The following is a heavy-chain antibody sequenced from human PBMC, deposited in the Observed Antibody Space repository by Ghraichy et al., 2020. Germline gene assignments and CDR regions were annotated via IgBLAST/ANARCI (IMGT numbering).Heavy chain of an antibody. J-gene: IGHJ3*01. CDR3: ARVFPNYYDTSDLGAFDV. D-gene: IGHD3-22*01. CDR1: GYRFTSYG. Sequence: ASVKVSCKASGYRFTSYGMHWVRQAPGQRLEWMGWIDAGNGNTKSSQKFQGRVTITQDTSATTAYMELSSLISEDTAVYYCARVFPNYYDTSDLGAFDVCGQGTTVTVSS. CDR2: IDAGNGNT. V-gene: IGHV1-3*01.